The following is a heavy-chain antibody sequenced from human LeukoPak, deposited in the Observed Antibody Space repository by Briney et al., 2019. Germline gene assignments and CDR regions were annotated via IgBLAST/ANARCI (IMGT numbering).Heavy chain of an antibody. CDR2: IKKDGSEK. D-gene: IGHD6-19*01. V-gene: IGHV3-7*04. CDR3: VGGSGWLPDY. J-gene: IGHJ4*02. Sequence: GGSLRLSCAASGFTSSDYWMNWVRQAPGKGLEWVANIKKDGSEKYYVDSLKGRFTIFRDNAKNSLYLQMNSLRAEDTAVYSCVGGSGWLPDYWGQGTLVTVSS. CDR1: GFTSSDYW.